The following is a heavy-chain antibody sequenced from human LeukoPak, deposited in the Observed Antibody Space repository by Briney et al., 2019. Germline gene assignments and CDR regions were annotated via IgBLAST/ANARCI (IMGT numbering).Heavy chain of an antibody. V-gene: IGHV4-59*01. CDR2: IYYSGST. Sequence: PSETLSLTCTVSGGSISSYYWSWIRQPPGKGLEWIASIYYSGSTNYNPSLKSRVTISVDTSKNQFSLKLSSVTAADTAVYYCARGKNWFDPWGQGTPVTVSS. CDR3: ARGKNWFDP. J-gene: IGHJ5*02. D-gene: IGHD4-23*01. CDR1: GGSISSYY.